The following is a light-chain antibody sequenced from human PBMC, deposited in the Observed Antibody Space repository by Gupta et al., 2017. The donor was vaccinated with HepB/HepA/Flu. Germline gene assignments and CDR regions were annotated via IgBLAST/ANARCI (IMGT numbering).Light chain of an antibody. CDR3: QQYDNLPLT. CDR1: QDISNY. V-gene: IGKV1-33*01. J-gene: IGKJ4*01. Sequence: DIQMTQSPSSLSASVRDRVTITCQASQDISNYLNWYQVKPGKAPKLLIYDASNLETGVPSRFRGSGSETHFTVTISSLQPEDIATYYCQQYDNLPLTFGGGTKVEIK. CDR2: DAS.